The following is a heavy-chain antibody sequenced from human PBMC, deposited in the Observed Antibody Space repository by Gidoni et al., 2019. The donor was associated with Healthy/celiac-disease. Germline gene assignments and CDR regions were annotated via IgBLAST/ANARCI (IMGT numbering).Heavy chain of an antibody. CDR3: ATFPARITGTTFDY. CDR2: VDPEDGET. V-gene: IGHV1-69-2*01. J-gene: IGHJ4*02. Sequence: EVQLVQYGAQVKKPVATVTISCKASGSTVTEYYMHWVQPSPGKGREWMGLVDPEDGETIYAEKFQGRVTITADTSTDTAYMELSSLRSEDTAVYYCATFPARITGTTFDYWGQGTLVTVSS. D-gene: IGHD1-7*01. CDR1: GSTVTEYY.